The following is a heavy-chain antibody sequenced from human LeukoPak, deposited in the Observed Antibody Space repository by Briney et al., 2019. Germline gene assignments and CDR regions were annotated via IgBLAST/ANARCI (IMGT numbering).Heavy chain of an antibody. CDR1: GGSLRSSGHW. V-gene: IGHV4-39*01. CDR2: IHYSGKV. Sequence: PSETLSLTCTVSGGSLRSSGHWWVWIRQPPGKGLEWIGSIHYSGKVYYNPSLKSRVTTSVDTSTDQFSLRLSSATAADTAIYYCARQSGDQSSTWYFDAWGQGTLVTVSS. J-gene: IGHJ4*02. CDR3: ARQSGDQSSTWYFDA. D-gene: IGHD6-13*01.